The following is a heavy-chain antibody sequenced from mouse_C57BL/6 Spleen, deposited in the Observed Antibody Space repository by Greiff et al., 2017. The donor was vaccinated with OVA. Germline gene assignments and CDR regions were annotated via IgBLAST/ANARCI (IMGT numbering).Heavy chain of an antibody. CDR1: GFTFSNYW. CDR3: TGDSSFFYYAMDY. J-gene: IGHJ4*01. D-gene: IGHD1-1*01. CDR2: IRLKSDNYAT. Sequence: DVMLVESGGGLVQPGGSMKLSCVASGFTFSNYWMNWVRQSPEKGLEWVAQIRLKSDNYATHYAESVKGRFTISRDDSKSSVYLQMNNLRAEDTGIYYCTGDSSFFYYAMDYWGQGTSVTVSS. V-gene: IGHV6-3*01.